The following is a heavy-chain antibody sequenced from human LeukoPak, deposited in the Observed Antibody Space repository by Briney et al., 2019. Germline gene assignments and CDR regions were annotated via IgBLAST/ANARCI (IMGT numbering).Heavy chain of an antibody. V-gene: IGHV3-30-3*01. CDR1: GFTFSSYA. CDR2: ISYDGSNK. J-gene: IGHJ6*02. D-gene: IGHD3-3*01. Sequence: GGSLRLSCAASGFTFSSYAMHWVRQAPGKGLEWVAVISYDGSNKYYADSVKGRFTISRDNSKHALYLQMNSLRAEDTAVYYCARDPQNYDFWSGYYKDYYYYYGMDVWGQGTTVTVSS. CDR3: ARDPQNYDFWSGYYKDYYYYYGMDV.